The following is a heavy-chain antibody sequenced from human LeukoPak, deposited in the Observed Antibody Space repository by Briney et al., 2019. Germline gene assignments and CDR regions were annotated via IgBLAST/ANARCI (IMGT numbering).Heavy chain of an antibody. CDR2: ISGSGGST. D-gene: IGHD2-15*01. J-gene: IGHJ4*02. Sequence: GGSLRLSCAASGFTFSSYAMSWVRQAPGKGLEWVSAISGSGGSTYYADSVKGRFTISRDNAKNSLYLQMNSLRAEDAAVYYCARDLSLYCSGGSCYSLNYWGQGTLVTVSS. V-gene: IGHV3-23*01. CDR1: GFTFSSYA. CDR3: ARDLSLYCSGGSCYSLNY.